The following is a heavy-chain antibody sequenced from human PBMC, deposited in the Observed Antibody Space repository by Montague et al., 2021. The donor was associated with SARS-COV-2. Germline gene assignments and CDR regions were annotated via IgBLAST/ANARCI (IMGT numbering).Heavy chain of an antibody. Sequence: SETLSLTCTVSGDSITSLIHYWGWIRQPPGQGLEWIASIFYTGTIYYNPTLKSRVTMSLYTSKSQFSLNLTSVTAADTAVYFCARHPTSVTTFHWGQGSLVTVSS. CDR1: GDSITSLIHY. CDR3: ARHPTSVTTFH. J-gene: IGHJ4*02. D-gene: IGHD4-17*01. V-gene: IGHV4-39*01. CDR2: IFYTGTI.